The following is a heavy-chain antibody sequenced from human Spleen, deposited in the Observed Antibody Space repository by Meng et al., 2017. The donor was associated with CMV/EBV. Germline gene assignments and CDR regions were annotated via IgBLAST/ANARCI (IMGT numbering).Heavy chain of an antibody. V-gene: IGHV3-30*02. CDR3: AKDRLKHSGWYEGFDY. CDR2: IRYDGSKE. CDR1: GFTFSNYG. D-gene: IGHD6-19*01. Sequence: LSLTCAVSGFTFSNYGMHWVRQAPGKGLEWVAFIRYDGSKEYYADSVKGRFTISRDNSKNTLHLQMSGLRLDDTAMYYCAKDRLKHSGWYEGFDYRGQGTLVTVSS. J-gene: IGHJ4*02.